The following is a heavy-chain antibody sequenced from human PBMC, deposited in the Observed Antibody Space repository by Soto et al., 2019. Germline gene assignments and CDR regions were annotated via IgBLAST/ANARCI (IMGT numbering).Heavy chain of an antibody. CDR1: GGSISSYY. D-gene: IGHD3-22*01. Sequence: PSETLSLTCTVSGGSISSYYWSWIRQPPGKGLEWIGYIYYSGSTNYNPSLKSRVTISVDTSKNQFSLKLSSVTAADTAVYYCARTLYDSSGSTLDYWGQGTLVTVSS. CDR3: ARTLYDSSGSTLDY. CDR2: IYYSGST. V-gene: IGHV4-59*01. J-gene: IGHJ4*02.